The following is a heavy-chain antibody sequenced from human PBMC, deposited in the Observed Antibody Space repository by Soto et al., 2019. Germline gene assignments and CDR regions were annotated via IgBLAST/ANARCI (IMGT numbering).Heavy chain of an antibody. J-gene: IGHJ5*02. V-gene: IGHV3-21*05. CDR3: VRGGGGGLFDP. CDR2: ISPGSRYP. D-gene: IGHD2-15*01. Sequence: GGSLRLSCAASGFTFSSYGMHWVRQAPGKGLEWLSYISPGSRYPAYADSVKGRFTISRDNAKRSLYLQMMSLTAEDTAIYYCVRGGGGGLFDPWGQGTMVTVSS. CDR1: GFTFSSYG.